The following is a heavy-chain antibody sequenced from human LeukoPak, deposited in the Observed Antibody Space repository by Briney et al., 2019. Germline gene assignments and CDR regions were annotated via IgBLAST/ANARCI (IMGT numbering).Heavy chain of an antibody. CDR2: MNPNSGNT. Sequence: ASVKVSCKAPGYTFTSYDINWVRQAPGQGLEWMGWMNPNSGNTGYAQKFQGRVTMTRNTSISTAYMELSSLRSEDTAVYYCAREYTYDSSGYNPWGQGTLVTVSS. J-gene: IGHJ4*02. CDR3: AREYTYDSSGYNP. D-gene: IGHD3-22*01. CDR1: GYTFTSYD. V-gene: IGHV1-8*01.